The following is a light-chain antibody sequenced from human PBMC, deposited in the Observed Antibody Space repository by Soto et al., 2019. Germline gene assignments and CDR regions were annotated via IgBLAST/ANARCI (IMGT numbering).Light chain of an antibody. CDR3: MQALQTPWT. V-gene: IGKV2-28*01. CDR1: QSLLHSNGYNY. CDR2: LGS. J-gene: IGKJ1*01. Sequence: DIVMTQSPLSLPVTPGEPASISCRSSQSLLHSNGYNYLDWYLQKPGQSPQLLIYLGSNRASGVTDRFSGSGSGTDFTLKISRVEAEDVGVYHCMQALQTPWTFGQGTKGEIK.